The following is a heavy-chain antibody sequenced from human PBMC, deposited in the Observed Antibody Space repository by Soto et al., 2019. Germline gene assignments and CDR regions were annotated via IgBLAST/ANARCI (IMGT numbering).Heavy chain of an antibody. CDR1: GFTFSSYS. D-gene: IGHD3-22*01. CDR3: AKDRLSYYDSRFDP. CDR2: ISSSSSYI. Sequence: GGSLRLSCAASGFTFSSYSMNWVRQAPGKGLEWVSSISSSSSYIYYADSVKGRFTISRDNSKNTLYLQMNSLRAEDTAVYYCAKDRLSYYDSRFDPWGQGTLVTVSS. V-gene: IGHV3-21*04. J-gene: IGHJ5*02.